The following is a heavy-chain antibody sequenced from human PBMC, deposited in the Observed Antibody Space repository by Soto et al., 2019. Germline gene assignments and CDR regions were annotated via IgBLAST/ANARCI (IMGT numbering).Heavy chain of an antibody. D-gene: IGHD3-9*01. CDR3: AKRVTYYDILTGYPSYGMDV. CDR1: GFTFSSYA. CDR2: TSGSGGRT. Sequence: PGGALRLSCAASGFTFSSYAMSWARQAPGKGLEWVSATSGSGGRTCYADSVKGRFTISIDNSKNTLYLQRNSLRAEDTAVYYCAKRVTYYDILTGYPSYGMDVWGQGTTVTVSS. V-gene: IGHV3-23*01. J-gene: IGHJ6*02.